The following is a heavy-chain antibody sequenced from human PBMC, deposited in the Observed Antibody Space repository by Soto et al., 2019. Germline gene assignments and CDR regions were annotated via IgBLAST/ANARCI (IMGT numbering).Heavy chain of an antibody. CDR3: AKVAVAGRGDAFDI. J-gene: IGHJ3*02. V-gene: IGHV3-30*18. CDR1: GFTFSSYG. CDR2: ISYDGSNK. D-gene: IGHD6-19*01. Sequence: PGGSLRLSCAASGFTFSSYGMHWVRQAPGKGLEWVAVISYDGSNKYYADSVKGRFTISRDNSKNTLYLQMNSLRAEDTAVYYCAKVAVAGRGDAFDIWGQGTMVTVSS.